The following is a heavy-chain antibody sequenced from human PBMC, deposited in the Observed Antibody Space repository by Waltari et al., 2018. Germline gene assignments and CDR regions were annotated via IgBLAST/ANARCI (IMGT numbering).Heavy chain of an antibody. Sequence: QVQLVQSGAEVRKPGASVKVSCETSGYTFSGYYIHWVRQAPGHGPEWMGRIIPNSGGTSYAQKCQGRVTMTRETSITTAYMELRSLTSDDTAVYYCARGNWGYFFDYWGQGTLVTVSS. CDR2: IIPNSGGT. CDR1: GYTFSGYY. CDR3: ARGNWGYFFDY. D-gene: IGHD7-27*01. J-gene: IGHJ4*02. V-gene: IGHV1-2*06.